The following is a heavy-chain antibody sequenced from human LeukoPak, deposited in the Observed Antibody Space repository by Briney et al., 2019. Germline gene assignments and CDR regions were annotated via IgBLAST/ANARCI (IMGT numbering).Heavy chain of an antibody. J-gene: IGHJ4*02. CDR3: ARAPHYFDSRGYYYFDS. D-gene: IGHD3-22*01. Sequence: GGSLRLSCAASGFTFNSYAMSWVRQAPGKGLEWVSTMSATVITAFYADSVKGRFAISRHNSNKTLYLQMNNLTAEDTAVYYCARAPHYFDSRGYYYFDSWGQGAQVTVSS. CDR1: GFTFNSYA. CDR2: MSATVITA. V-gene: IGHV3-23*01.